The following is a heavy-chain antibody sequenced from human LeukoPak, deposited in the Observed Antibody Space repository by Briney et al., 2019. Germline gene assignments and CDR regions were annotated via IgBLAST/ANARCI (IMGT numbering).Heavy chain of an antibody. Sequence: PSGTLSLTCAVYGGSFSGYYWSWIRQPPGKGLEWIGEINHSGSTNYNPSLKSRVTISVNTSKNQFSLKLSSVTAADTAVYYCARVYSSSLSIDYWGQGTLVTVSS. CDR3: ARVYSSSLSIDY. D-gene: IGHD6-13*01. V-gene: IGHV4-34*01. CDR1: GGSFSGYY. CDR2: INHSGST. J-gene: IGHJ4*02.